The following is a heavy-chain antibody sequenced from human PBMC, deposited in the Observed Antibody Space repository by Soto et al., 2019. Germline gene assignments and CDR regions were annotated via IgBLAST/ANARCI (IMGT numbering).Heavy chain of an antibody. Sequence: QVQLVQSGAEVKKPGSSVRLSCTASGDTFSFYTISLVRQAPGQGPEWMGRIIPMVGMADYPQKFQGRVTISADKSTSTAYMVLSSLRSDDTAVYFCATNYGSGSTHFDYWGQGTLVTVS. CDR1: GDTFSFYT. J-gene: IGHJ4*02. CDR3: ATNYGSGSTHFDY. D-gene: IGHD3-10*01. V-gene: IGHV1-69*02. CDR2: IIPMVGMA.